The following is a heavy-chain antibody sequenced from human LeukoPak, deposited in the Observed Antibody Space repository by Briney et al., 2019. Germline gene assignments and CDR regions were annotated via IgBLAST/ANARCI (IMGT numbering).Heavy chain of an antibody. V-gene: IGHV3-23*01. Sequence: GGSLRLSCAASGFTFSSCGMSWVRQAPGKGLEWVSAISGSGGSTYYADSVKGRFTISRDNSKNTLYLQMNSLRAEDTAVYYCATPRGSTVVTRLEYWGQGTLVTVSS. CDR1: GFTFSSCG. CDR2: ISGSGGST. J-gene: IGHJ4*02. CDR3: ATPRGSTVVTRLEY. D-gene: IGHD4-23*01.